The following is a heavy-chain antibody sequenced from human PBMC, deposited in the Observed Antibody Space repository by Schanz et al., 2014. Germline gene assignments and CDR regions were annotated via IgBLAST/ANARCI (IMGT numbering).Heavy chain of an antibody. V-gene: IGHV3-48*01. CDR1: GFTFSSYA. CDR2: ISSSSSTI. J-gene: IGHJ3*01. D-gene: IGHD3-22*01. CDR3: ARGREVVAKIFDV. Sequence: EVQLLESGGGLVQPGGSLRLSCAGSGFTFSSYAMSWVRQTPGKGLEWVSYISSSSSTIYYADSVKGRFTISRDNAKNSLYLQMNSLRAEDTGVYYCARGREVVAKIFDVWGQGTMXTVSS.